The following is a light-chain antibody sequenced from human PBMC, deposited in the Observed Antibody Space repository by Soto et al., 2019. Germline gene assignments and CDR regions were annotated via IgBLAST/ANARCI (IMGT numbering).Light chain of an antibody. CDR1: QSVNDNY. CDR3: QQYGSSFLYT. Sequence: EIVLTQSPGTLSLSPGERATLSCRASQSVNDNYLTWYQQQPGQAPRLLIYGASCRATGIPDRFSGSGSGTHFTLTISRLKTEDFAVYYCQQYGSSFLYTFGQGTKLAIK. J-gene: IGKJ2*01. CDR2: GAS. V-gene: IGKV3-20*01.